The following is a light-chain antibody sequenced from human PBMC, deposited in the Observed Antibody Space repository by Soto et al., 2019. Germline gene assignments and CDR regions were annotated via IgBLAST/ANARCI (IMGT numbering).Light chain of an antibody. CDR3: PQRSNWLIT. Sequence: EIVLTQSPATLSLSPGERATLSCRASQSVSSYLAWYQQKPVQPPRLLIYDTSNRATGIPARFSGSGSVTDITLTISSLEPVVFAVYYRPQRSNWLITFVQGTRLEIK. CDR1: QSVSSY. J-gene: IGKJ5*01. CDR2: DTS. V-gene: IGKV3-11*01.